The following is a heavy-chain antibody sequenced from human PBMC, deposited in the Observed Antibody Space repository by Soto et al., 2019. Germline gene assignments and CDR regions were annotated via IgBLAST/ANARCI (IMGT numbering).Heavy chain of an antibody. J-gene: IGHJ3*02. CDR1: GFTFSDYS. D-gene: IGHD3-22*01. V-gene: IGHV3-11*01. Sequence: GGSLRLSCAASGFTFSDYSMTWIRQAPGKGLECVSYITTVGGTISYADSVRGRFTISRDNAKNSLYLQMNSLRADDTAVYYCARDRTTNYYESGTYSTWAFDIWGQGTMVTVS. CDR3: ARDRTTNYYESGTYSTWAFDI. CDR2: ITTVGGTI.